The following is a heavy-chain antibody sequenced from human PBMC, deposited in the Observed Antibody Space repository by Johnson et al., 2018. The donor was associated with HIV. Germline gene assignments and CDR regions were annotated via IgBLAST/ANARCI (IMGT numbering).Heavy chain of an antibody. CDR1: GFTFSSYA. CDR2: ISYDGSRK. D-gene: IGHD7-27*01. V-gene: IGHV3-30*14. CDR3: AKDKGYWGDDAFDI. Sequence: QVQLVESGGGVVQPGRSLRLSCAASGFTFSSYAMHWVRHAPGKGLEWVAVISYDGSRKYYADSVKGRFTISRDNSKNTLYVQMNSLRAEDTAVYYCAKDKGYWGDDAFDIWGQGTMVTVSA. J-gene: IGHJ3*02.